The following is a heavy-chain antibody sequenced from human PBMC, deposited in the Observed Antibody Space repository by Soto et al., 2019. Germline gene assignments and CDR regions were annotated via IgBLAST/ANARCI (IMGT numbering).Heavy chain of an antibody. CDR2: IYYSGST. CDR3: AFVDTAMGDAAFDI. V-gene: IGHV4-31*03. D-gene: IGHD5-18*01. Sequence: QVQLQESGPGLVKPSQTLSLTCTVSGGSISSGGYYWSWIRQHPGKGLEWIGYIYYSGSTYYNPSLKSRGTISVDTYKPQCALTLGSVTAADTAVYYCAFVDTAMGDAAFDIWGQGTMVTVSS. CDR1: GGSISSGGYY. J-gene: IGHJ3*02.